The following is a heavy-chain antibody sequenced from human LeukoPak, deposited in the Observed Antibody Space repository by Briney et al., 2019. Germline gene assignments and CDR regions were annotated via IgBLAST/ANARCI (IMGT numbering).Heavy chain of an antibody. CDR2: NYYSGST. J-gene: IGHJ4*02. CDR1: GGSISSSSYY. Sequence: PSETLSLTCTVSGGSISSSSYYWGWIRQPPGKGLEWIGSNYYSGSTYYNPSLKSRVTISVDTSKNQFSLKLSSVTAADTAVYYCARVSDINGLDYWGQGTLVTVSS. V-gene: IGHV4-39*07. CDR3: ARVSDINGLDY. D-gene: IGHD2-8*01.